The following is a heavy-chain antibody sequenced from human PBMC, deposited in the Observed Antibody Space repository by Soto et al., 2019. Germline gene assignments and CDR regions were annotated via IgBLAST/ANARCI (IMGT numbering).Heavy chain of an antibody. Sequence: SETLSLTCTVSGESISSGDHYWSWVRQSPGEGLEWIGFIHYSGNTYYNPSLKSRVSMSVDTSNNQFSLKLNSVTAADTAVYYCARDAGYCNSVSCYPYDMDVWGQGTTVTVSS. CDR1: GESISSGDHY. CDR2: IHYSGNT. J-gene: IGHJ6*02. CDR3: ARDAGYCNSVSCYPYDMDV. D-gene: IGHD2-15*01. V-gene: IGHV4-30-4*01.